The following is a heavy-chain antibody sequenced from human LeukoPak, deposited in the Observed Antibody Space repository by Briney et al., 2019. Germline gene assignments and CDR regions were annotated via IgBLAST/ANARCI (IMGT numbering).Heavy chain of an antibody. CDR2: INHSGST. V-gene: IGHV4-34*01. Sequence: LETLSLTCAVYGGSFSGYYWSWIRQPPGKGLEWIGEINHSGSTNYNPSLKSRVTISVDTSKNQFSLKLSSVTAADTAVYYCARVREYCSSTSCPPRAFDIWGQGTMVTVSS. J-gene: IGHJ3*02. CDR1: GGSFSGYY. CDR3: ARVREYCSSTSCPPRAFDI. D-gene: IGHD2-2*01.